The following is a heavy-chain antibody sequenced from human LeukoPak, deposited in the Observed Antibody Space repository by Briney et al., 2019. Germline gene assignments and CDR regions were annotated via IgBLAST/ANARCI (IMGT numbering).Heavy chain of an antibody. V-gene: IGHV3-30-3*01. D-gene: IGHD4-17*01. CDR3: ARDRTGDSVCDY. CDR2: ISYDGNNK. CDR1: EFTFRSHI. J-gene: IGHJ4*02. Sequence: GGSLRLSCTASEFTFRSHIMHWVRQAPGKGLEWVAVISYDGNNKYYADSVKGRFTISRDNSKNTLYLQMNSLRPEDTAVYYCARDRTGDSVCDYWGQGTLATVSS.